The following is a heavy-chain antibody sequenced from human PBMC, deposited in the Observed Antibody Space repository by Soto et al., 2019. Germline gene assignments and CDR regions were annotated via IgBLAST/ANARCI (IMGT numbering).Heavy chain of an antibody. V-gene: IGHV4-30-4*01. CDR1: GGSIRSGDYY. CDR2: IYYSGST. J-gene: IGHJ4*02. D-gene: IGHD3-9*01. Sequence: NPSETLSLTCTFSGGSIRSGDYYWCWHLHPPGQGLEWIGYIYYSGSTYYNPSLKSRVTISVDTSKNQFSLKLSSVTAADTAVYYCAREGRVLRYFDWLLSGFDYWGQGTLVTVSS. CDR3: AREGRVLRYFDWLLSGFDY.